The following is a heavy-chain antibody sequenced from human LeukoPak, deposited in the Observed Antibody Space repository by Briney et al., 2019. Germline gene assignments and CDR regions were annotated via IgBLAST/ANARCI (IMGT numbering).Heavy chain of an antibody. V-gene: IGHV4-59*08. CDR1: GGSISSYY. CDR2: IYYSGST. J-gene: IGHJ4*02. Sequence: PSETLSLTCTVSGGSISSYYWSWIRQPPGKGLEWIGYIYYSGSTNYNPSLKSRVTISVDTSKNQFSLKLSSVTAADTTMYYCARGDFWSGQHLDYWGQGILVTVSS. CDR3: ARGDFWSGQHLDY. D-gene: IGHD3-3*01.